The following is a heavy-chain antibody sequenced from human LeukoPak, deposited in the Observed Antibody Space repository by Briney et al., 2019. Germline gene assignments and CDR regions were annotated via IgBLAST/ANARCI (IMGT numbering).Heavy chain of an antibody. CDR2: INPGGGGT. Sequence: ASVKASCKASGYTFATYYMHWVRQAPGQGLEWMGIINPGGGGTSYSQKFQGRVTMTRDTSTSTVYMELSSLRSEDTAVYYCASTIRRDGYKNIDYWGQGTLVTVSS. D-gene: IGHD5-24*01. CDR3: ASTIRRDGYKNIDY. CDR1: GYTFATYY. J-gene: IGHJ4*02. V-gene: IGHV1-46*01.